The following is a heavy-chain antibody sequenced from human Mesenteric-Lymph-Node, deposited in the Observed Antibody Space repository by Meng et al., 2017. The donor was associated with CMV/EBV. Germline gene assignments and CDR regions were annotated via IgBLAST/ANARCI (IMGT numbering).Heavy chain of an antibody. CDR2: IRFDGTNE. Sequence: GGSLRLSCAASGFTFSSYGMHWVRQAPGKGLEWVSFIRFDGTNEYYADSVKGRFTISRDNSKNTLSLQMSSLGPDDTAVYYCARVKNYYGDFEGGFDPWGQGTLVTVSS. J-gene: IGHJ5*02. CDR1: GFTFSSYG. CDR3: ARVKNYYGDFEGGFDP. D-gene: IGHD4-17*01. V-gene: IGHV3-30*02.